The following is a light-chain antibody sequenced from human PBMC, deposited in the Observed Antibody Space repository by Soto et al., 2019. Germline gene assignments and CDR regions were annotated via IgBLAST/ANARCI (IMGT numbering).Light chain of an antibody. J-gene: IGLJ1*01. Sequence: QSALTQPASVSGSPGQSITISCTGTSSDVGSYNLVSWYQQHPGKAPKLMIYEVSKRPSGVSNRVSDSKSGNTASLTISGLQAEDEADYYCCSYAGSSTPLIFGTGTKVTVL. CDR3: CSYAGSSTPLI. CDR1: SSDVGSYNL. CDR2: EVS. V-gene: IGLV2-23*02.